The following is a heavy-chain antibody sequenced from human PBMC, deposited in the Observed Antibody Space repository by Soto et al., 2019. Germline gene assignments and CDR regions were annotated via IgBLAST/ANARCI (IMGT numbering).Heavy chain of an antibody. CDR2: IQSGGPT. Sequence: GGSLRLSCAASGFTVSSKYMSWVRQAPGKGLGWVSLIQSGGPTYYADSVKGRFTISRDNSKNTLYLQMNSLRAEDTAVYYCAKGRTVSFYYYYMDVWGKGTTVTVSS. J-gene: IGHJ6*03. V-gene: IGHV3-66*01. CDR1: GFTVSSKY. CDR3: AKGRTVSFYYYYMDV. D-gene: IGHD4-17*01.